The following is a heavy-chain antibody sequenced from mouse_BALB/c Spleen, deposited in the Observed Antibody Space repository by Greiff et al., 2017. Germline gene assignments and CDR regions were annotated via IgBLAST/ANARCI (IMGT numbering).Heavy chain of an antibody. CDR2: ISSGGGST. V-gene: IGHV5-12-1*01. D-gene: IGHD2-4*01. Sequence: EVQRVESGGGLVKPGGSLKLSCAASGFAFSSYDMSWVRQTPEKRLEWVAYISSGGGSTYYPDTVKGRFTISRDNAKNTLYLQMSSLKSEDTAMYYCARLDYYDLSYWGQGTLVTVSA. CDR1: GFAFSSYD. J-gene: IGHJ3*01. CDR3: ARLDYYDLSY.